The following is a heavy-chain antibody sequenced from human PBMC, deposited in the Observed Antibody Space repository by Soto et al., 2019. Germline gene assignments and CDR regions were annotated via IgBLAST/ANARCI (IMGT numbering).Heavy chain of an antibody. CDR1: GFSFKNYA. V-gene: IGHV3-30-3*01. D-gene: IGHD3-10*01. CDR3: ARGVRAETYYNAFDY. CDR2: ISHNDEPKI. Sequence: QVQLVESGGGVVQPGSSLRLSSAASGFSFKNYAFHWVRQAPGKGLEWVALISHNDEPKIFYADSVQGRFTISRDNFKNTVYLQMNSLRDEDTAVYHCARGVRAETYYNAFDYWGQGTQVTVSS. J-gene: IGHJ4*01.